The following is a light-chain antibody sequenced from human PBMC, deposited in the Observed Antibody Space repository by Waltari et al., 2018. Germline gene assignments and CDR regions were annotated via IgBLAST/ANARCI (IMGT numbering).Light chain of an antibody. J-gene: IGLJ2*01. CDR1: HSHIGAGYD. CDR3: QSFDIDLSGKEL. V-gene: IGLV1-40*01. Sequence: QSELTQPPSVSGAPGQRVTISCTGTHSHIGAGYDVHWSHHMAGPAPKLLIYAHNRRPSGVPARFSGSKSGTSAYLAITGLQAEDEGDYYCQSFDIDLSGKELFGGGTRLTVL. CDR2: AHN.